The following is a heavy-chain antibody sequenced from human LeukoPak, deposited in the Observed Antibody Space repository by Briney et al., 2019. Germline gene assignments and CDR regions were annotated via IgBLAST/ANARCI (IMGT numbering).Heavy chain of an antibody. CDR2: ISSTTGYT. Sequence: GGSLRLSCAASGFTFSDYYMSWIRQAPGKGLEWVSYISSTTGYTNYADSVKGRFTISRDNAKNSLYLRMNSLRAEDTAVYYCARYSGSYDYFDYWAQGTLVSVSS. CDR1: GFTFSDYY. V-gene: IGHV3-11*03. D-gene: IGHD1-26*01. CDR3: ARYSGSYDYFDY. J-gene: IGHJ4*02.